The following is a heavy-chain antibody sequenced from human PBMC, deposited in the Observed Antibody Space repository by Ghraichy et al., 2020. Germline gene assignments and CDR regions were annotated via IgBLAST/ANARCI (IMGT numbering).Heavy chain of an antibody. D-gene: IGHD3-3*01. V-gene: IGHV4-39*07. CDR3: ARAFEGALPYYDFWSGYYTPPLYFDY. J-gene: IGHJ4*02. CDR1: GGSISSSSYC. CDR2: IYYSGST. Sequence: SETLSLTCTVSGGSISSSSYCWGWIRQPPGKGLEWIGSIYYSGSTYYNPSLKSRVTISVDTSKNQFSLKLSSVTAADTAVYYCARAFEGALPYYDFWSGYYTPPLYFDYWGQGTLVTVSS.